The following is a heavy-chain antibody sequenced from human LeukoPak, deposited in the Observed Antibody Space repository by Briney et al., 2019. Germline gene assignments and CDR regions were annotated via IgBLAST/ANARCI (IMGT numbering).Heavy chain of an antibody. CDR1: GGSISSGGYS. Sequence: SETLSLTCAVSGGSISSGGYSWRWIRQPPGKGLEWIGYIYHSGSTYYNPSLKSRVTISVDRSKNQFSLKLSSVPAADTAVYYCARGGLYYYGSGSYTPFDHWGQGTLVTVSS. CDR2: IYHSGST. CDR3: ARGGLYYYGSGSYTPFDH. D-gene: IGHD3-10*01. V-gene: IGHV4-30-2*01. J-gene: IGHJ5*02.